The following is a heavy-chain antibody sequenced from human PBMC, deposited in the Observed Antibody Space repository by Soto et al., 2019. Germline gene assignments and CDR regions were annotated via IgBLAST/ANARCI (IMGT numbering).Heavy chain of an antibody. CDR2: IDPSDSYT. CDR1: GYSFTSYW. Sequence: PXESLTISCTGAGYSFTSYWISWVRQMPGKGLEWMGRIDPSDSYTNYSPSFQGHVTISADKSISTAYLHWSSLKASDTAMYYCAREAMIVVGPWGQGTLVTVYS. J-gene: IGHJ5*02. D-gene: IGHD3-22*01. CDR3: AREAMIVVGP. V-gene: IGHV5-10-1*01.